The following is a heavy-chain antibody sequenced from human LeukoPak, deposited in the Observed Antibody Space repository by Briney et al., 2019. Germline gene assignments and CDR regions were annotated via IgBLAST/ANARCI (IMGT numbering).Heavy chain of an antibody. J-gene: IGHJ5*02. Sequence: SETLSLTCTVSGGSISSYYWSLIRQPPGKGLEWIGYIYYSGSTNYNPSLKSRVTISVDTSKNQFSLKLSSVTAADTAVYYCARRSFAITMVRGVTGDWFDPWGQGTLVTVSS. CDR3: ARRSFAITMVRGVTGDWFDP. V-gene: IGHV4-59*01. D-gene: IGHD3-10*01. CDR2: IYYSGST. CDR1: GGSISSYY.